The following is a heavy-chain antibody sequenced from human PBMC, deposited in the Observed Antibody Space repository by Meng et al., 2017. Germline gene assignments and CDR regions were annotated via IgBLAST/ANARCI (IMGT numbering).Heavy chain of an antibody. Sequence: GESLKISCAASGFTFSSYWMSWVRQAPGKGLEWVANIKQDGSEKYYVDSVKGRFTISRDNAKNSLYLQMNSLRAEDTAVYYCARDHSRSVVVAATPGYFQHWGQGTLVTVSS. CDR1: GFTFSSYW. D-gene: IGHD2-15*01. CDR3: ARDHSRSVVVAATPGYFQH. CDR2: IKQDGSEK. V-gene: IGHV3-7*01. J-gene: IGHJ1*01.